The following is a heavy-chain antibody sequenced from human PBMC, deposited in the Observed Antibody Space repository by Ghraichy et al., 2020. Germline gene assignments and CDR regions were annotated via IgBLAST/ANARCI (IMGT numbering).Heavy chain of an antibody. CDR2: ISGSGGST. CDR3: AKDLNDSSGYYYFSGFAFDI. Sequence: GGSLRLSCAASGFTFSSYAMSWVRQAPGKGLEWVSAISGSGGSTYYADSVKGRFTISRDNSKNTLYLQMNSLRAEDTAVYYCAKDLNDSSGYYYFSGFAFDIWGQGTMVTVSS. V-gene: IGHV3-23*01. CDR1: GFTFSSYA. D-gene: IGHD3-22*01. J-gene: IGHJ3*02.